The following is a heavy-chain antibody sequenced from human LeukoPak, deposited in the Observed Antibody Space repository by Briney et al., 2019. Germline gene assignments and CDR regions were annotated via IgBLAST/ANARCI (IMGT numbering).Heavy chain of an antibody. V-gene: IGHV3-23*01. CDR3: AKRGAYPNWFDP. Sequence: SGGSLRLSCAASGFTFNNYAMSWVRQTPGKGLEWVSGITGSGFSTYYADSLKGRFTISRDNSKNTLYLQMNSLRAEDPAVYYCAKRGAYPNWFDPWGQGTLVTVSS. CDR1: GFTFNNYA. CDR2: ITGSGFST. D-gene: IGHD3-16*01. J-gene: IGHJ5*02.